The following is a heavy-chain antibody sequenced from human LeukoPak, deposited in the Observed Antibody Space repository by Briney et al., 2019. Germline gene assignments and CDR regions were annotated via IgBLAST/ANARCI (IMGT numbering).Heavy chain of an antibody. CDR1: GFTFSSYA. Sequence: PGGSLRLSCAASGFTFSSYAMSWVRQAPGKGLEWVSAISGSGGSTYYADSVKGRFTISRDNSKNTLYLQMNSLRAEDTAVYYCATGRYCSSTSCHYYYGTDVWGQGTTVTVSS. D-gene: IGHD2-2*01. CDR3: ATGRYCSSTSCHYYYGTDV. J-gene: IGHJ6*02. CDR2: ISGSGGST. V-gene: IGHV3-23*01.